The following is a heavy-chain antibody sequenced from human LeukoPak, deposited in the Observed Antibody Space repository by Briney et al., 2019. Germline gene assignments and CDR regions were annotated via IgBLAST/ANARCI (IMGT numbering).Heavy chain of an antibody. CDR1: GFTFSDYY. V-gene: IGHV3-11*06. CDR2: ISTSSGYK. J-gene: IGHJ4*02. D-gene: IGHD2-2*01. Sequence: NPGGSLRLSCTASGFTFSDYYMSWIRQTPGKGLEWVSSISTSSGYKYYADSVKGRFTISRDNAKNSLYLQMNSLRAEDTAVYYCARDKPMYTSLYAFWGQGTLVTVSS. CDR3: ARDKPMYTSLYAF.